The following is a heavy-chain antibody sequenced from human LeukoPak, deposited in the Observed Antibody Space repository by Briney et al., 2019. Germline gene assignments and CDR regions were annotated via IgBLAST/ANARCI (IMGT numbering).Heavy chain of an antibody. Sequence: GWSLRLSCAASEFTVSSNYMNWVRQAPGEGLEWVSVIYSGGSTYYADSVKGRFTISRDNSKNTLYLQMNSLRAEDTAVYYCAGGARRQQPFDYWGQGTLVTVSS. CDR2: IYSGGST. J-gene: IGHJ4*02. V-gene: IGHV3-66*01. CDR3: AGGARRQQPFDY. D-gene: IGHD6-13*01. CDR1: EFTVSSNY.